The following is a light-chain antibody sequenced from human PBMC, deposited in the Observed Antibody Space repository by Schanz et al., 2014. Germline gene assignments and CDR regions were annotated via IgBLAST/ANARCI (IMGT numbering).Light chain of an antibody. CDR3: HQYGTSPPYT. V-gene: IGKV3-20*01. J-gene: IGKJ2*01. CDR2: GAF. CDR1: QTVTSNY. Sequence: EIVLTQSPGTLSFSPGERAALSCRASQTVTSNYLAWYQRKPGQAPRLLIYGAFTRATAIPDRFSGSGSGTDFTLTISRLEPEDFAVYYCHQYGTSPPYTFGQGTKLEIK.